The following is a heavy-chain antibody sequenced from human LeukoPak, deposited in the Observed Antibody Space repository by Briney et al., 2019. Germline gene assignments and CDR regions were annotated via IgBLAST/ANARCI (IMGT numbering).Heavy chain of an antibody. CDR1: GYTFTGYY. CDR2: INPNSGGT. D-gene: IGHD6-13*01. J-gene: IGHJ6*02. Sequence: ASVKVSCKASGYTFTGYYMHWVRQAPGQGLEWMGWINPNSGGTNYAQKFQGWVTMTRDTSISTAYMELSRLRSDDTAVYYCARDGLSDSSWGSYYYYYGMDVWGQGTTVTVSS. V-gene: IGHV1-2*04. CDR3: ARDGLSDSSWGSYYYYYGMDV.